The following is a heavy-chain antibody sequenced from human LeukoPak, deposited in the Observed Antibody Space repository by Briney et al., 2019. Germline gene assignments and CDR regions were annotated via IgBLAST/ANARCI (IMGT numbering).Heavy chain of an antibody. D-gene: IGHD1-14*01. CDR3: ARGRRTAV. Sequence: SETLSLTCAVYGGSFSGYYWSWIRQPPGKGLEWIGEINHSGSTNYNPSLKTRVTISVDTSKNKLSLKLSSVTAADTAVYYCARGRRTAVWGQGNLVTVSS. J-gene: IGHJ4*02. CDR1: GGSFSGYY. V-gene: IGHV4-34*01. CDR2: INHSGST.